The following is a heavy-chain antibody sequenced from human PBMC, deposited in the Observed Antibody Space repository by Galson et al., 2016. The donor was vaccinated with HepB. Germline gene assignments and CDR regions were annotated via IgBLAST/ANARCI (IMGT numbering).Heavy chain of an antibody. CDR1: GFSLTELS. D-gene: IGHD1-26*01. CDR2: LDPEDGKI. J-gene: IGHJ4*02. V-gene: IGHV1-24*01. Sequence: SVKVSCKVSGFSLTELSMHWVRQAPGKGLEWLGGLDPEDGKIIYAQRFQDRVTLTEDTSTDTAYMELRSLRPDDTAIYSCARLDSGITLDDWVQGTLVTVSS. CDR3: ARLDSGITLDD.